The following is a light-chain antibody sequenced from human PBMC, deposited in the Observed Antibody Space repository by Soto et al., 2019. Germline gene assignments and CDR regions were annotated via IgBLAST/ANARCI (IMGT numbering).Light chain of an antibody. J-gene: IGKJ1*01. CDR1: QSVLYSSNNKNY. CDR3: QQYHSSPWT. V-gene: IGKV4-1*01. Sequence: DIVMTQSPDSLAVSLGERATINCKSSQSVLYSSNNKNYLAWYQQKPGQPPKVLIYWASTRESGVPERFSGRRVGNNFTPHLRRLEAGDVAVYYCQQYHSSPWTFGQGTKAEIK. CDR2: WAS.